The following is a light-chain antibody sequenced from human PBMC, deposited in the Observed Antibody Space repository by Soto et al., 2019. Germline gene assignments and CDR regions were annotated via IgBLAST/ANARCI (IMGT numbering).Light chain of an antibody. V-gene: IGKV3-15*01. CDR3: QQYGSSPSLT. CDR1: QSVSSN. Sequence: EIVMTQSPATLSVSPGERATLSCRASQSVSSNLAWYQQKPGQAPRLLIYGASTRATGIPARFSGSGSGTDFTLTISRLEPAEFAVYYCQQYGSSPSLTFGGGTKV. J-gene: IGKJ4*01. CDR2: GAS.